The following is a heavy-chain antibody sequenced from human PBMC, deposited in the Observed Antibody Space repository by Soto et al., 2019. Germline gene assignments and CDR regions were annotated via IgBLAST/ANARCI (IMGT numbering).Heavy chain of an antibody. CDR3: AGQDYDSSGYYPGAFDI. J-gene: IGHJ3*02. D-gene: IGHD3-22*01. CDR2: ISAYNGNT. V-gene: IGHV1-18*04. CDR1: GYTFTSYG. Sequence: ASVKVSCKASGYTFTSYGISWVRQAPGQGLEWMGWISAYNGNTNYAQKLQGRVTMTTDTSTSTAYMELRSLRSDDTAVYYCAGQDYDSSGYYPGAFDIWGQGTMVTVSS.